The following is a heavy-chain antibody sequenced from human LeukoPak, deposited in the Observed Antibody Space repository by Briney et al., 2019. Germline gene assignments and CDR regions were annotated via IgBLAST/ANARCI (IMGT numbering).Heavy chain of an antibody. CDR3: AKTRPLDSSSWSHGDY. J-gene: IGHJ4*02. Sequence: GGSLRLSCAASGFTFSSYAMSWVRQAPGKGLGWVSAISGSGDSTYYGDSVKGRFTISRDNSKNTLYLQMNSLRAEDTAVYYCAKTRPLDSSSWSHGDYWGQGTLVTVSS. D-gene: IGHD6-13*01. CDR1: GFTFSSYA. V-gene: IGHV3-23*01. CDR2: ISGSGDST.